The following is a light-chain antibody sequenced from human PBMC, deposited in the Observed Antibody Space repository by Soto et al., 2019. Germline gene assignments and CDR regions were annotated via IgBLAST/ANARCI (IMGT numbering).Light chain of an antibody. V-gene: IGKV1-5*02. Sequence: DIQRTQSPSTLSASVGDIVTIICRASQSIVRWLAWYQQKPGKAPNLLIYDASSLEGGVPSRFSGSGSGTEFTLTISSLQPDDFATYYCQHYNTYSSTFGQGTKVDI. CDR3: QHYNTYSST. J-gene: IGKJ1*01. CDR1: QSIVRW. CDR2: DAS.